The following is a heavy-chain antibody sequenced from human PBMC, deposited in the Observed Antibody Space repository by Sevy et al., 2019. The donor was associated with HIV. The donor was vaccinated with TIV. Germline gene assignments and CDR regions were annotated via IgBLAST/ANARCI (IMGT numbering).Heavy chain of an antibody. V-gene: IGHV4-34*01. Sequence: SETLSLTCAVYGGSFSGYYWNWIRQTPGKGLEWIGEIKHSGSTNYNPSLKSGVTISVDTSKNKFSLRLNSVTAADTAVYYCARAPPVVVVPGAPSWFDPWGQGTLVTVSS. D-gene: IGHD2-2*01. CDR2: IKHSGST. CDR3: ARAPPVVVVPGAPSWFDP. CDR1: GGSFSGYY. J-gene: IGHJ5*02.